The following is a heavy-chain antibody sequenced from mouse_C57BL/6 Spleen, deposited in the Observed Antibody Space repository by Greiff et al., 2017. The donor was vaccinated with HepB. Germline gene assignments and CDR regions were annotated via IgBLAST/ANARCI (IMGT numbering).Heavy chain of an antibody. CDR3: ASSTTGVAPGAMDY. D-gene: IGHD1-1*01. J-gene: IGHJ4*01. V-gene: IGHV1-19*01. Sequence: EVQLQQSGPVLVKPGASVKMSCKASGYTFTDYYMNWVKQSHGKSLEWIGVINPYNGGTSYNQKFKGKATLTVDKSSSTAYMELNSLTSEDSAVYYCASSTTGVAPGAMDYWGQGTSVTVSS. CDR2: INPYNGGT. CDR1: GYTFTDYY.